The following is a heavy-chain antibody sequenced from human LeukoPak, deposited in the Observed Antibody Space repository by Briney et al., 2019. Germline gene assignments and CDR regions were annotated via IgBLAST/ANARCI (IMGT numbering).Heavy chain of an antibody. CDR3: ARAPVGGGWVFDP. Sequence: GGSLRLSCAASGFTFNSYAMHWVRQAPGKGLEWVAVISYDGSNKYYADSVRGRFTISRDNSKNTLYLQVNSLRVEDTAVYYCARAPVGGGWVFDPWGQGTLVTVSS. CDR2: ISYDGSNK. CDR1: GFTFNSYA. D-gene: IGHD6-19*01. J-gene: IGHJ5*02. V-gene: IGHV3-30*04.